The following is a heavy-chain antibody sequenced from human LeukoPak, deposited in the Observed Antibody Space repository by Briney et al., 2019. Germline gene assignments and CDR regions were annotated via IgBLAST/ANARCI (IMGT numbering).Heavy chain of an antibody. CDR3: ARTLEAATLDY. CDR2: MIPYFGTA. J-gene: IGHJ4*02. Sequence: GASGTVSCTASGATFTSYGISWVRQAPGQGLEGMGDMIPYFGTANHGQKFQGRVTINTDEPTSTAYIELNSLGSDDAAVYYCARTLEAATLDYWGQGTLVTVSS. CDR1: GATFTSYG. D-gene: IGHD6-13*01. V-gene: IGHV1-69*05.